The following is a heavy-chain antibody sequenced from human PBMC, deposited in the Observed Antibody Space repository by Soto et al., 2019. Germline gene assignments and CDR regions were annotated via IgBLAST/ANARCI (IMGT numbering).Heavy chain of an antibody. D-gene: IGHD1-26*01. CDR2: LSGSGGST. J-gene: IGHJ4*02. V-gene: IGHV3-23*01. Sequence: EVQLLESGGGLVQPGGSLRLSCAASGFTFSSYAMSWVRQAPGKGLQWVSALSGSGGSTYYADSVKGRFTISRDNSKNTRYLQMNSLRAEDTAVYYCAKEWVMVGAPSTGYWGQGTLVTVSS. CDR1: GFTFSSYA. CDR3: AKEWVMVGAPSTGY.